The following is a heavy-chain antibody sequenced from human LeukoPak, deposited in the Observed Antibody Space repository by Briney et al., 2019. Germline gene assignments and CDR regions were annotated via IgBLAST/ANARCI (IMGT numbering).Heavy chain of an antibody. Sequence: PSETLSLTCAVSGGSFSGYYWSWIRQPPGKGLEWIGEINHSGSTNYNPSLKSRVTISVDTSKNQFSLKLSSVTAADTAVYYCARSFRRYYYGSGSYLYFDYWGQGTLVTVSS. D-gene: IGHD3-10*01. CDR2: INHSGST. J-gene: IGHJ4*02. V-gene: IGHV4-34*01. CDR1: GGSFSGYY. CDR3: ARSFRRYYYGSGSYLYFDY.